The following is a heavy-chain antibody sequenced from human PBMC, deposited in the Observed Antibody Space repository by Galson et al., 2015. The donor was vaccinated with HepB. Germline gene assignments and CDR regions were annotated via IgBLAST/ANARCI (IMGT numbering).Heavy chain of an antibody. CDR3: AKEGRSYYYDRTYYFDY. J-gene: IGHJ4*02. CDR1: GFTFSSYA. D-gene: IGHD3-22*01. CDR2: TSFDGTNK. Sequence: SLRLSCAASGFTFSSYAMHWVRQAPGKGLEWVAVTSFDGTNKYYADSVKGQFTISRDSSKNTMYLQMNSLRAEDTAVYYCAKEGRSYYYDRTYYFDYWGQGTLVTVSS. V-gene: IGHV3-30*04.